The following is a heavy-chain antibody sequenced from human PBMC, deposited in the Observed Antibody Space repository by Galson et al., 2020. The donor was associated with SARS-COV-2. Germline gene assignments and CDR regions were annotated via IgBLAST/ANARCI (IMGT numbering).Heavy chain of an antibody. J-gene: IGHJ4*02. D-gene: IGHD3-16*01. CDR1: GFMFSRYG. V-gene: IGHV3-33*06. CDR3: AKDLGGGPGDY. Sequence: GGSLRLSCVASGFMFSRYGMHWVRQTPDKGLEWLAIIWFDGSKEYYADSVRGRFTISRDNSKNTVYLQMNSLEVEDTALYYCAKDLGGGPGDYWGQGTLVTVSS. CDR2: IWFDGSKE.